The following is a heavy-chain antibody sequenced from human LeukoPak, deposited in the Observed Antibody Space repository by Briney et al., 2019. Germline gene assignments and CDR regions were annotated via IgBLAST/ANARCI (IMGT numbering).Heavy chain of an antibody. D-gene: IGHD3-22*01. CDR3: ARVLSSGYSPFDY. J-gene: IGHJ4*02. Sequence: PGGSLRLSCAASGFTFSDYYMSWIRQAPGKGLEWVSYLSSSGYTLYYTDSVEGRFTISRDNAKNSLYLQMNSLRAEDTAVYYCARVLSSGYSPFDYWGQGTLVTVSS. CDR2: LSSSGYTL. V-gene: IGHV3-11*01. CDR1: GFTFSDYY.